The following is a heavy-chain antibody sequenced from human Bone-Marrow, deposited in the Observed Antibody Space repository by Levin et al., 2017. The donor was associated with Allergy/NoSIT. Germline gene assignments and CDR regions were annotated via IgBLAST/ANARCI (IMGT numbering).Heavy chain of an antibody. D-gene: IGHD3-9*01. CDR3: ARDRDVDWLSPGRFDN. J-gene: IGHJ4*02. V-gene: IGHV1-2*02. CDR2: INARSGGT. CDR1: GYTFTDYY. Sequence: EASLKVSCKASGYTFTDYYMHWVRQAPGQGLEWMAWINARSGGTHYAQKFQGRVTMTRDTSINTVYLDLSRLRSDDTAVYYCARDRDVDWLSPGRFDNWGQGTRITVSS.